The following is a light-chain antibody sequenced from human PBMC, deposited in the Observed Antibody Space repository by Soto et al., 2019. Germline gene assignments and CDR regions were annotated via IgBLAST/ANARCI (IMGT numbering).Light chain of an antibody. V-gene: IGLV2-14*01. J-gene: IGLJ1*01. CDR1: SSDVGGYNY. Sequence: ALTQPASVSGSPGQSITISCTGTSSDVGGYNYVSWYQQHPGKAPKLMIYDVSNRPSGVSNRFSGSKSGNTASLTISGLQAEDEADYYCSSYTSSSTLCVFGTGTKVT. CDR2: DVS. CDR3: SSYTSSSTLCV.